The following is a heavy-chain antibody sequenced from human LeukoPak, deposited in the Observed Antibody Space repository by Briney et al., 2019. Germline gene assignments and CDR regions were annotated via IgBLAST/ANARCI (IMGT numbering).Heavy chain of an antibody. Sequence: GGSLRLSRTACGFTFSNYLMTGVRQAPGRGLELVGNINQDEIVKNYVESVKGRSTISRDNAENSLHLQMNSLRAEDTAVYYCARDPGSSAFDYWGQGTLVTVSS. CDR1: GFTFSNYL. J-gene: IGHJ4*02. CDR2: INQDEIVK. D-gene: IGHD5/OR15-5a*01. CDR3: ARDPGSSAFDY. V-gene: IGHV3-7*01.